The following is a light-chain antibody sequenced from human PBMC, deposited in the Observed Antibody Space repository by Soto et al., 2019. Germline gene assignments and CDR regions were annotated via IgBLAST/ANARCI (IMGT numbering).Light chain of an antibody. CDR2: KAS. CDR1: QTISSW. Sequence: DIQMTQSPSTLSGSVGDRVTITCRASQTISSWLAWYQQKPGKAPKLLIYKASTLKSGVPSRFSGSGSGTEDTLTLSRLQPDDFATYYWQHYNRYSEAFGEGTKVELK. CDR3: QHYNRYSEA. J-gene: IGKJ1*01. V-gene: IGKV1-5*03.